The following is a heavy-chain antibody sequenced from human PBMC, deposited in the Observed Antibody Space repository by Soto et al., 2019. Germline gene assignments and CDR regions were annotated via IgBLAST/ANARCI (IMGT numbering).Heavy chain of an antibody. D-gene: IGHD3-22*01. V-gene: IGHV1-18*04. CDR1: GYTFTSYG. CDR2: ISAYNGNT. CDR3: ARDGYYYDSSGYPVYGMDV. Sequence: ASVKVSCKASGYTFTSYGITWVRQAPGQGPEWMGWISAYNGNTNYAQKLQGRVTMTTDTSTSTAYMELRSLRSDDTAVYYCARDGYYYDSSGYPVYGMDVWGQGTTVTVSS. J-gene: IGHJ6*02.